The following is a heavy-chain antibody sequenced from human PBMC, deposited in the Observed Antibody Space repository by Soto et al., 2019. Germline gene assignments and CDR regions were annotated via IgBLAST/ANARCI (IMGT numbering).Heavy chain of an antibody. CDR3: ERARIVVAGNIVDS. Sequence: SLTCAVSGYSLTSGYYCGWIRQPPRKGLKWIGSSYHSGDTYYNPPLKSRVTSSAETSKNHFSLKLTSVTAAETTVYYCERARIVVAGNIVDSWGQGTLVTVS. CDR2: SYHSGDT. J-gene: IGHJ4*02. CDR1: GYSLTSGYY. D-gene: IGHD6-19*01. V-gene: IGHV4-38-2*01.